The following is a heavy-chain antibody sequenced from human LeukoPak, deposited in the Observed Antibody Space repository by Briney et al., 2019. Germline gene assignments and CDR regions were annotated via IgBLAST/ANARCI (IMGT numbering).Heavy chain of an antibody. CDR1: AGSISSSSYY. J-gene: IGHJ5*02. Sequence: PSETLSLTCTVSAGSISSSSYYWGWIRQHPGKGLEWIGSIYYSGSPYYNPSLKSRVTISVDTSKKQFSLKLSSVTAADTAVYYCARHVGFITMVRGVINNNWFDPWGQGTLVTVSS. D-gene: IGHD3-10*01. V-gene: IGHV4-39*01. CDR3: ARHVGFITMVRGVINNNWFDP. CDR2: IYYSGSP.